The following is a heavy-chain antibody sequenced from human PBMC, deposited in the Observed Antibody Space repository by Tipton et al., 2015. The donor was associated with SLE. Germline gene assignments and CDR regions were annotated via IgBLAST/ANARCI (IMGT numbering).Heavy chain of an antibody. V-gene: IGHV4-31*03. Sequence: TLSLTCTVSGDSISSGGYYWSWIRQHPGKGLEWIGYIYYSGSTYYNPSLKSRVTISVDTSKNQFSLKLSSVTAADTAVYYCAKTWEYYFHMDVWGKGTTVTVS. D-gene: IGHD1-26*01. J-gene: IGHJ6*03. CDR2: IYYSGST. CDR1: GDSISSGGYY. CDR3: AKTWEYYFHMDV.